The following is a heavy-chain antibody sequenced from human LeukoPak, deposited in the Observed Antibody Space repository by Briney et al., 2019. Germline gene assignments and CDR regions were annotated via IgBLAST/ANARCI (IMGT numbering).Heavy chain of an antibody. D-gene: IGHD3-10*01. J-gene: IGHJ4*02. Sequence: GGSLRLSCAASGFTFTTYSMNWVRQAPGTGLEWVSSISPDSGYIYYADSVKGRFTISRDNAKNSLYLQMNSLRAEDTAVYYCARGGITTIRYDYWGQGTLVTVSS. CDR1: GFTFTTYS. CDR2: ISPDSGYI. CDR3: ARGGITTIRYDY. V-gene: IGHV3-21*01.